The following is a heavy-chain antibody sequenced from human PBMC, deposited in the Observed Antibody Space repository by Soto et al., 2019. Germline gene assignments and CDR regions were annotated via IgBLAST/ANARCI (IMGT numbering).Heavy chain of an antibody. CDR2: VSIGDST. D-gene: IGHD2-15*01. CDR3: AKRRGAGGHFDY. CDR1: GFTFSSYA. V-gene: IGHV3-23*01. Sequence: DVQLLESGGGLVQPEGSLRLSCAASGFTFSSYAMGWVRQGPGKGLEWVAVVSIGDSTHYADSVRGRFTISRDNSKNTLPLQMNSLTAEDTAVYFCAKRRGAGGHFDYWGQGALVTVSS. J-gene: IGHJ4*02.